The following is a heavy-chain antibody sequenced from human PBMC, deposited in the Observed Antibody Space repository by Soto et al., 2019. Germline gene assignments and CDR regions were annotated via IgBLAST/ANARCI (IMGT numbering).Heavy chain of an antibody. V-gene: IGHV1-69*01. CDR2: IIPIFGTA. D-gene: IGHD3-22*01. CDR3: ARARAQEYYDSSGYNAFDI. CDR1: GGTFSSYA. Sequence: QVLLVQSGAEVKKPGSSVKVSCKASGGTFSSYAISWVRQAPGQGLEWMGGIIPIFGTANYAQKFQGRVTITADESTSTAYMELSSLRSEDTAVYYCARARAQEYYDSSGYNAFDIWGQGTMVTVSS. J-gene: IGHJ3*02.